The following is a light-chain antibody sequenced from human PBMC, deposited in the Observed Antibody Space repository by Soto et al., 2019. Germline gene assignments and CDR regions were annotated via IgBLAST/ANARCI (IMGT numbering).Light chain of an antibody. CDR3: LQDYNYPWT. J-gene: IGKJ1*01. CDR2: DAS. Sequence: DIQMTQSPSTLSASVGDRVVISCRAGQSITTWLAWYQQKPAKAPKLLIYDASSLEGGVPSRFSGSGSGTEFTLTISSLQPDDFATYYCLQDYNYPWTFGQGTKVDIK. V-gene: IGKV1-5*01. CDR1: QSITTW.